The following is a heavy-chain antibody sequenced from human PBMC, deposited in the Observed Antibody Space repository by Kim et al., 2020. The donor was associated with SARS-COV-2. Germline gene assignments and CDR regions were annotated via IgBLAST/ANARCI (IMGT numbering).Heavy chain of an antibody. J-gene: IGHJ6*02. CDR2: INHSGST. V-gene: IGHV4-34*01. Sequence: SETLSLTCAVYGGSFSGYYWSWIRQPPGKGLEWIGEINHSGSTNYNPSLKSRVTISVDTSKNQFSLKLSSVTAADTAVYYCARGGGRYYGMDVWGQGTTVTVSS. CDR1: GGSFSGYY. D-gene: IGHD3-16*01. CDR3: ARGGGRYYGMDV.